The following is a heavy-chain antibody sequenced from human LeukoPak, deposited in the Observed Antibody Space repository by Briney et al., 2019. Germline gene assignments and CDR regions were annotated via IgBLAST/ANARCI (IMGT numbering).Heavy chain of an antibody. V-gene: IGHV3-15*01. CDR3: TTGYHFDTSGYYYSDY. J-gene: IGHJ4*02. Sequence: GGSLRLPCAASGFTFSNAWMSWVRQAPGEGLEWVGRIKSKTDGGTLDYAAPVKGRFTISRDDSKNTLYLQMNSLKTEDTAVYFCTTGYHFDTSGYYYSDYWGQGTLVTVSS. CDR1: GFTFSNAW. D-gene: IGHD3-22*01. CDR2: IKSKTDGGTL.